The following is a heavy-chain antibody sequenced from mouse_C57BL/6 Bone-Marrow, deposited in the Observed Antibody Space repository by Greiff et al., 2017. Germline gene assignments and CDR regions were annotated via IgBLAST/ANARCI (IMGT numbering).Heavy chain of an antibody. CDR2: ISSGGSYT. CDR3: AIRGDGRDWYFDV. J-gene: IGHJ1*03. CDR1: GFTFSSYG. V-gene: IGHV5-6*01. Sequence: VQLKESGGDLVKPGGSLKLSCAASGFTFSSYGMSWVRQTPDKRLEWVAPISSGGSYTYYPDSVKGRFTISRDNAKNTLYLQMSSLKSEDTAMYYGAIRGDGRDWYFDVWGTGTTVTVSS.